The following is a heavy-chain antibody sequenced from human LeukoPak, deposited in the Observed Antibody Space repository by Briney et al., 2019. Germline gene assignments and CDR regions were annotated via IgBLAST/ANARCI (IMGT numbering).Heavy chain of an antibody. Sequence: GGSLRLSCAASGFTFSSYAMTWVRQAPGKGLEWVSGFSSSDGSTYYADSVKGRFTISRDNSKNTLYLQMNSLRAEDTAVYYCAKNIGGLDYWGQGTLVTVSS. CDR3: AKNIGGLDY. CDR2: FSSSDGST. J-gene: IGHJ4*02. D-gene: IGHD3-10*01. CDR1: GFTFSSYA. V-gene: IGHV3-23*01.